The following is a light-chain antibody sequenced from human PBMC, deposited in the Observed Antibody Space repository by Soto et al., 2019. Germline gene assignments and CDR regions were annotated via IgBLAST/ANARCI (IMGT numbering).Light chain of an antibody. V-gene: IGLV6-57*04. Sequence: NFMLTQPHSVSESPGKTVTISCTRSSGSIASNYVQWYHQRPGSAPTIVMYEDNQRPSGVPDRFSGSIDRSSNSASLTISGLKSEDEGDFYCQSYDSSFVLFGGGTKLTVL. CDR2: EDN. J-gene: IGLJ2*01. CDR1: SGSIASNY. CDR3: QSYDSSFVL.